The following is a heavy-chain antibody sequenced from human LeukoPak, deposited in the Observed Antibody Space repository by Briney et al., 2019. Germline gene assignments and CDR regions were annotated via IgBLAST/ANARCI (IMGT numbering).Heavy chain of an antibody. D-gene: IGHD6-19*01. Sequence: ASVKVSCKASGYTFTSYYMHWVRQAPGQGLEWMGMINPSGGSTNYAQKFQDRVTMTTDTSTSTAYMELRSLRSDDTAVYYCARGGSGWYHYYYYGMDVWGQGTTVTVSS. CDR3: ARGGSGWYHYYYYGMDV. V-gene: IGHV1-46*01. J-gene: IGHJ6*02. CDR1: GYTFTSYY. CDR2: INPSGGST.